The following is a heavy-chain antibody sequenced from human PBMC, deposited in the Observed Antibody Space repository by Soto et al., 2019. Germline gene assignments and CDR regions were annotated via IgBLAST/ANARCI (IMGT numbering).Heavy chain of an antibody. Sequence: QVQLQQWGAGLLKPSETLSLTCAVYGGSFSGYYWSWIRQPPGKGLEWIGEINHSGSTNYNPSLNXXVXIXXDTSKNHCSLKLSSVTAADTAVYYSARGERGYHDYWGQGTLVTVSS. D-gene: IGHD5-12*01. J-gene: IGHJ4*02. V-gene: IGHV4-34*01. CDR3: ARGERGYHDY. CDR2: INHSGST. CDR1: GGSFSGYY.